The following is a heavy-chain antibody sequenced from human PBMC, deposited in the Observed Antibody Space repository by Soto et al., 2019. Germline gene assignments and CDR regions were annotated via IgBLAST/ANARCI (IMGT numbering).Heavy chain of an antibody. J-gene: IGHJ3*02. CDR3: AKDPPGLAMIVVVPGPDAFDI. V-gene: IGHV3-23*01. Sequence: GGSLRLSCAASGFTFSSYAMSWVRQAPGKGLEWVSAISGSGGSTYYADSVKGRFTISRDNSKNTLYLQMNSLRAEDTAVYYCAKDPPGLAMIVVVPGPDAFDIWGQGTMVTVSS. CDR2: ISGSGGST. D-gene: IGHD3-22*01. CDR1: GFTFSSYA.